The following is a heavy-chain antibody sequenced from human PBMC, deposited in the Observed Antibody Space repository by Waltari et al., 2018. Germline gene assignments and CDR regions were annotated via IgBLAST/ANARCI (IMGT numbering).Heavy chain of an antibody. CDR2: INPNSGGT. CDR1: GYTFPGYE. V-gene: IGHV1-2*02. J-gene: IGHJ4*02. Sequence: QVQLVQSGAEVKKPGASVTVSCKASGYTFPGYEMPLVLPAPGQGLEWMGWINPNSGGTNYAQKFQGRVTMTRDTSISTAYMELSRLRSDDTAVYYCARGYDFWSGYYSDYWGQGTLVTVSS. CDR3: ARGYDFWSGYYSDY. D-gene: IGHD3-3*01.